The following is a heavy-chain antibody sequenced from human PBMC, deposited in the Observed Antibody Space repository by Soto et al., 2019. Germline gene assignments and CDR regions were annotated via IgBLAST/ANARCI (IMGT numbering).Heavy chain of an antibody. CDR2: LSGGGANT. J-gene: IGHJ4*02. V-gene: IGHV3-23*01. CDR3: ARWSGYADA. Sequence: GGSLRLSCAASGFSFSTYSMAWVRQAAGKGPQGVSGLSGGGANTFYIDSVRGRFTTSVDISRNTVFLQMDSLRVDDTAVYYCARWSGYADAWGRGTLVTVSS. CDR1: GFSFSTYS. D-gene: IGHD4-17*01.